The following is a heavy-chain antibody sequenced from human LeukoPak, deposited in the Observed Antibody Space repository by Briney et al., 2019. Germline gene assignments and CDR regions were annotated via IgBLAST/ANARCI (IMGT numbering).Heavy chain of an antibody. CDR1: GGSISNYY. CDR2: IYYSGST. CDR3: ARGDSGYYYNLDY. V-gene: IGHV4-59*01. Sequence: PSETLSLTCTVSGGSISNYYWSWIRQPPGKGLEWIGYIYYSGSTNYNPSLKSRVTISVDTSKNQFSLKLSSVTAADTAVYYCARGDSGYYYNLDYWGQGTLVTVSS. J-gene: IGHJ4*02. D-gene: IGHD3-22*01.